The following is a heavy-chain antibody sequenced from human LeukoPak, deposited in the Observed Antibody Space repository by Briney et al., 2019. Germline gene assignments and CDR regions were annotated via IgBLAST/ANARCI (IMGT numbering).Heavy chain of an antibody. CDR3: ASGPTVFDY. CDR2: IYYGGSS. Sequence: SETLSLTCTVSGGSISRSYYWGWIRQPPTKGLEWIGSIYYGGSSYYNSSLKSRITISLDTSKNQFSLKVYSVTAADTAVYYCASGPTVFDYWGQGALVTVSP. V-gene: IGHV4-39*07. CDR1: GGSISRSYY. J-gene: IGHJ4*02.